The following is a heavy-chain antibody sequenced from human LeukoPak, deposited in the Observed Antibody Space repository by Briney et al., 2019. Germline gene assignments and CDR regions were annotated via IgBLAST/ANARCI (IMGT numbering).Heavy chain of an antibody. CDR1: GGSIRSSYYY. CDR3: ARDRVPNTYYYGSGSDY. V-gene: IGHV4-39*02. CDR2: IYDSGST. D-gene: IGHD3-10*01. J-gene: IGHJ4*02. Sequence: SETLSLTCTVSGGSIRSSYYYWGWIRQPPGKGLEWIGSIYDSGSTYYNPSLKSRVTISVDTSKNQFSLKLNSVTAADTAVYYCARDRVPNTYYYGSGSDYWGQGTLVTVSS.